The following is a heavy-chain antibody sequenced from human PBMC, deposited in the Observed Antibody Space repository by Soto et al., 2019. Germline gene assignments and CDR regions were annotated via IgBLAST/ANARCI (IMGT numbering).Heavy chain of an antibody. J-gene: IGHJ1*01. Sequence: PSETLSLTCTVSGGSVSSSSYFWGWIRQPPGKGLEWIGSFYYSGSTYYNPSLKSRVTILVDTSKNQFSLKLTSVTAADTAVYYCARPFPNGWYFQHWGQGTLVTVS. CDR3: ARPFPNGWYFQH. D-gene: IGHD6-19*01. CDR2: FYYSGST. V-gene: IGHV4-39*01. CDR1: GGSVSSSSYF.